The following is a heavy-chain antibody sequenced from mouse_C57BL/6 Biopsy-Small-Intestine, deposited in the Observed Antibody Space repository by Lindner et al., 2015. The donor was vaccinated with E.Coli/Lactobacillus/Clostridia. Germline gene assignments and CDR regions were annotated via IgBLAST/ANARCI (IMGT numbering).Heavy chain of an antibody. V-gene: IGHV1-20*02. CDR1: GYSFPGYF. CDR2: INPYNGDT. Sequence: VQLQESGPELVKPGASVKISCKASGYSFPGYFMNWVMQSHGKSLEWIGRINPYNGDTFYNQKFKGKATLTVDKSSSTAHMELRSLASEDSAVYYRVRITTMRRGGYFDYWGQGTTLTVSS. CDR3: VRITTMRRGGYFDY. J-gene: IGHJ2*01. D-gene: IGHD1-1*01.